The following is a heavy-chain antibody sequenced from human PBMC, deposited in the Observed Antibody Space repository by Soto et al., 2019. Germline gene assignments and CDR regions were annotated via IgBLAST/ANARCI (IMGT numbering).Heavy chain of an antibody. D-gene: IGHD2-2*01. J-gene: IGHJ5*02. CDR1: GGTFSSYA. Sequence: QVQLVQSGAEVKKPGSSVKVSYKASGGTFSSYAISWVRQAPGQGLEWMGGIIPIFGTANYAQKFQGRVTITADESTSTAYMELSSLRSEDTAVYYCARDHCISTSCYGRDWFDPWGQGTLVTVSS. CDR2: IIPIFGTA. V-gene: IGHV1-69*12. CDR3: ARDHCISTSCYGRDWFDP.